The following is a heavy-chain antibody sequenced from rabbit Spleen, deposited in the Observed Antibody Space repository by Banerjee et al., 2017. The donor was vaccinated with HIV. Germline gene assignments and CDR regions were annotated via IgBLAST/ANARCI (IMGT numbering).Heavy chain of an antibody. CDR1: GFSFSSSYW. J-gene: IGHJ6*01. CDR3: ARDTSSSFSSYGMDL. Sequence: QEQLEESGGDLVKPEGSLTLTCTASGFSFSSSYWICWVRQAPGKGLEWIACISAGSSGRSYYATWAKGRFTISKTSSTTVTLHMTSLTAADTATYFCARDTSSSFSSYGMDLWGPGTLVTVS. CDR2: ISAGSSGRS. D-gene: IGHD1-1*01. V-gene: IGHV1S45*01.